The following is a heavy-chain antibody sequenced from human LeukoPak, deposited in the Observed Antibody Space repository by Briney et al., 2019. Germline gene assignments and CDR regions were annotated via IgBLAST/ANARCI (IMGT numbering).Heavy chain of an antibody. D-gene: IGHD6-6*01. CDR1: GGSIISDNW. CDR2: IHHIGSP. Sequence: SETLSLTCAVSGGSIISDNWWSWVRQPPGKGLEWIGEIHHIGSPTYNPSLKSRVTISVDKSKNQFSLNLSSVTAADTAVYYCARDGSTRLVRGKWFDPWAREPWSPSPQ. J-gene: IGHJ5*02. CDR3: ARDGSTRLVRGKWFDP. V-gene: IGHV4-4*02.